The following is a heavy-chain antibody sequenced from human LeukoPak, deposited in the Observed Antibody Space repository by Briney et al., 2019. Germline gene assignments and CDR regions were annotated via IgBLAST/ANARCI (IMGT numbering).Heavy chain of an antibody. D-gene: IGHD5-18*01. V-gene: IGHV4-34*01. CDR1: GGSFSGYY. Sequence: SETLCLTCAVSGGSFSGYYWSWIRQPPGKGLEWIGEINHSGSTNYNPSLKSRVTISVDSSKNQCSLKLSSVPAADTAVYYCARYGYSYGYLIYWGQGTLVTVSS. CDR3: ARYGYSYGYLIY. CDR2: INHSGST. J-gene: IGHJ4*02.